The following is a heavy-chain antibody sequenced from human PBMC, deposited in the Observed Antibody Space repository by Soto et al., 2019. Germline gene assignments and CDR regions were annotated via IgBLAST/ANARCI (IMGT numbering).Heavy chain of an antibody. CDR1: GGSISSGDYY. CDR2: IYYSGST. CDR3: ARAGDPAPYYYYGMDV. Sequence: SLTCTVSGGSISSGDYYWSWIRQPPGKGLEWIGYIYYSGSTYYDPSLKSRVTISVDTSKNQFSLKLSSVTAADTAVYYCARAGDPAPYYYYGMDVWGQGTTVTVSS. V-gene: IGHV4-30-4*01. J-gene: IGHJ6*02. D-gene: IGHD4-17*01.